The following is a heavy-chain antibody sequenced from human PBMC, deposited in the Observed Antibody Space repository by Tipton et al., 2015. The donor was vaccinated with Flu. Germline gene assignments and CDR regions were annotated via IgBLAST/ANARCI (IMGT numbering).Heavy chain of an antibody. D-gene: IGHD2-8*01. CDR3: ARYHCPNGICDSFDF. CDR1: GDSFTRYH. J-gene: IGHJ4*02. CDR2: IYYGGTT. Sequence: TLSLTCTVSGDSFTRYHWTWVRQSPGKGLEWIGYIYYGGTTSYNPSLKSRVSLSLDPSKNQLSLNLKSVTTADTAVYYCARYHCPNGICDSFDFWGQGTPVTVSS. V-gene: IGHV4-59*01.